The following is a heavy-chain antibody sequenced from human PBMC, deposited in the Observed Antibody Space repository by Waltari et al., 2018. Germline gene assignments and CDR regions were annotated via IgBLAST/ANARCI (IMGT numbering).Heavy chain of an antibody. Sequence: QVQLVESGGGVVQPGGSLRLSCVTSGFSLTDYGLHWVRQAPGKGLEGVALIRFDGSLTYYADSVKGRFTVSSDSAERTVYLQMNTLSGEDTAVYYCAKQGGNYPKLFFYMDVWGKGTTVTVSS. CDR2: IRFDGSLT. CDR3: AKQGGNYPKLFFYMDV. V-gene: IGHV3-30*02. CDR1: GFSLTDYG. D-gene: IGHD1-26*01. J-gene: IGHJ6*03.